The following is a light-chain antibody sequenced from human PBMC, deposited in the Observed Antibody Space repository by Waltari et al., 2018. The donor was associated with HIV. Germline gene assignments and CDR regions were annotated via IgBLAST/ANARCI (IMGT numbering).Light chain of an antibody. CDR1: PSVGNNY. J-gene: IGKJ4*01. Sequence: EIVLSQSPDTLSLSQGERATLSCRASPSVGNNYLAWYQQRPGQAPMLLVDDASRRATGIPDRFSGSGSGTDFTLTISRLEPEDFALYFCQQCAYSPLTFGGGTKVEI. CDR2: DAS. CDR3: QQCAYSPLT. V-gene: IGKV3-20*01.